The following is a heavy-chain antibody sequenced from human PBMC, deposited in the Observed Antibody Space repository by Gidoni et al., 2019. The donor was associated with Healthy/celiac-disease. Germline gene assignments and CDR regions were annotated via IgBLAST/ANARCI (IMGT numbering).Heavy chain of an antibody. Sequence: QITLEESGPTLVKPTQTLTLTCTFSGFSLSTSGVGVGWIRQPPGKALEWLALIYWNDDKRYSPSLKSRLTITKDTPKNQVVLTMTNMDPVDTATYYCAHNIVGDLFDYWGQGTLVTVSS. J-gene: IGHJ4*02. V-gene: IGHV2-5*01. CDR1: GFSLSTSGVG. D-gene: IGHD4-17*01. CDR2: IYWNDDK. CDR3: AHNIVGDLFDY.